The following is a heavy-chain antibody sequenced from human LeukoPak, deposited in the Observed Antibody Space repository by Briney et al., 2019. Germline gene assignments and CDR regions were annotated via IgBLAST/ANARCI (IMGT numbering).Heavy chain of an antibody. CDR3: AREDCSSTSCYRLNWFDP. Sequence: SQTLSLTWPLAGASISSGSYDWGWLRQPGGKGLEWIGRMYTSGSTKYNPSLNSRVTISVDASKNQFSLKLSSVTAADTAVYYCAREDCSSTSCYRLNWFDPWGQGTLVTVSS. CDR2: MYTSGST. J-gene: IGHJ5*02. CDR1: GASISSGSYD. V-gene: IGHV4-61*02. D-gene: IGHD2-2*01.